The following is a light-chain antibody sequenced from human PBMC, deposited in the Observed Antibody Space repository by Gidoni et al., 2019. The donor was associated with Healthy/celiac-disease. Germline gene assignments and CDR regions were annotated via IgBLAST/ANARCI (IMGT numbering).Light chain of an antibody. Sequence: ELVMTPSPATLSVSPGERATLSCRASQSVSSNLAWYQQKPGQAPRLLIYGASTRATGIPARFSGSGSGTEFTLTISSLQSEDFAVYYCQQYNNWPPLTFGGGTKVEIK. CDR3: QQYNNWPPLT. V-gene: IGKV3-15*01. CDR2: GAS. J-gene: IGKJ4*01. CDR1: QSVSSN.